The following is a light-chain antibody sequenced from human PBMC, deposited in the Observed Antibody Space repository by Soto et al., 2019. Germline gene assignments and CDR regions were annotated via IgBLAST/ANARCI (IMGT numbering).Light chain of an antibody. CDR3: QQYNNWTPWT. J-gene: IGKJ1*01. CDR2: GAS. V-gene: IGKV3-15*01. CDR1: QSVSSN. Sequence: EIVMSQSPATLSVSPRERATLSCRASQSVSSNLAWYQQKPGQAPRLLIYGASTRATGIPARFSGSGSGTEFTPTISSLQSEDFAVYYCQQYNNWTPWTFGQGTKL.